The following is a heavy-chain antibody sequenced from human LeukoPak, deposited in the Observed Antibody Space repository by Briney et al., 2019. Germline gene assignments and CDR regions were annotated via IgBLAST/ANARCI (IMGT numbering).Heavy chain of an antibody. J-gene: IGHJ4*02. D-gene: IGHD6-6*01. CDR1: GFTFISYW. CDR2: IKQDGSEK. CDR3: AKDPPQYGSSSGHYFDY. V-gene: IGHV3-7*03. Sequence: GGSLRLSCAASGFTFISYWMSWVRQAPGKGLEWVANIKQDGSEKYYVDSVKGRFTISRDNAKNSLYLQMNSLRAEDTAVYYCAKDPPQYGSSSGHYFDYWGQGTLVTVSS.